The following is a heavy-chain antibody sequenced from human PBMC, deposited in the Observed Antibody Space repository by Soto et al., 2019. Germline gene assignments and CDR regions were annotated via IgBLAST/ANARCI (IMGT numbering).Heavy chain of an antibody. CDR1: GFTFSHTG. Sequence: QVQLVESGGGVVQPGSALTLSCAASGFTFSHTGMHWVRQAPGKGPEWVEVIWYDGSQKYYADSVKGRFTISRDNSKNMVGLQMNSLRVEDTAVYYCARDVGTTENRGNLAHFDDWGQGTLVTVSS. CDR2: IWYDGSQK. CDR3: ARDVGTTENRGNLAHFDD. D-gene: IGHD4-17*01. J-gene: IGHJ4*02. V-gene: IGHV3-33*01.